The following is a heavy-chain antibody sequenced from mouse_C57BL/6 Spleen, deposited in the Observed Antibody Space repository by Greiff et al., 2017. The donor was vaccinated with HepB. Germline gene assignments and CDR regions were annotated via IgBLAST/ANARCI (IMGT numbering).Heavy chain of an antibody. CDR1: GYSITSGYD. V-gene: IGHV3-1*01. D-gene: IGHD1-1*01. J-gene: IGHJ1*03. CDR2: ISYSGST. CDR3: ARVVTTVVADWYFDV. Sequence: EVKLQESGPGMVKPSQSLSLTCTVTGYSITSGYDWHWIRHFPGNKLEWMGYISYSGSTNYNPSLKSRISITHDTSKNHFFLKLNSVTTEDTATYYCARVVTTVVADWYFDVWGTGTTVTVSS.